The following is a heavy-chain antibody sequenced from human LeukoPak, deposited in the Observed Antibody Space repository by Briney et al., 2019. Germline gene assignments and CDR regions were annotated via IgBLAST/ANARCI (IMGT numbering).Heavy chain of an antibody. CDR2: ISWKSGSI. CDR3: AKGKAARPESGRFDY. J-gene: IGHJ4*02. D-gene: IGHD6-6*01. Sequence: GGSLRLSCAASGFTFDDYAMHWVRQAPGKGLEWVSGISWKSGSIGYADSVKGRFTISRDNAKNSLYLQMNSLRAEDTALYYCAKGKAARPESGRFDYWGQGTLVTVSS. V-gene: IGHV3-9*01. CDR1: GFTFDDYA.